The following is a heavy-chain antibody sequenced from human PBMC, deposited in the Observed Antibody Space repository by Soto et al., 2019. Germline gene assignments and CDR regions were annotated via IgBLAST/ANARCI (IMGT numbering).Heavy chain of an antibody. J-gene: IGHJ4*02. D-gene: IGHD6-19*01. Sequence: PSETLSLTCTVSGGSISNYYWSWIRQPPGKGLEWIGYIYYSGSTNYNPSLKSRVTISVDTSKNQFSLKLSSVTAADTAVYYCARGSGWYWLWGQGTLVTVS. CDR1: GGSISNYY. CDR3: ARGSGWYWL. V-gene: IGHV4-59*08. CDR2: IYYSGST.